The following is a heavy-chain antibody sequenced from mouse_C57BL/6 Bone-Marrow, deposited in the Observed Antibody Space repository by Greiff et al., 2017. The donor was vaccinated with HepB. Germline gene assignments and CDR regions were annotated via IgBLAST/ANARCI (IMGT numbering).Heavy chain of an antibody. D-gene: IGHD2-3*01. CDR2: INSDGGST. CDR3: ARHGYYSRRVVDAMDY. J-gene: IGHJ4*01. Sequence: EVQRVESGGGLVQPGESLKLSCESNEYEFPSHDMSWVRKTPEKRLELVAAINSDGGSTYYPDTMERRFIISRDNTKKTLYLQMSSLRSEDTALYYCARHGYYSRRVVDAMDYWGQGTSVTVSS. V-gene: IGHV5-2*01. CDR1: EYEFPSHD.